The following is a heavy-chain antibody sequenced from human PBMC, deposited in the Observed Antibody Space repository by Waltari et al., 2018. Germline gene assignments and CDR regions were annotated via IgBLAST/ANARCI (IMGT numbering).Heavy chain of an antibody. J-gene: IGHJ4*02. V-gene: IGHV3-7*04. Sequence: EVQLVESGGGLVQPGGSLRLSCAASGFTFSSYWMSWVRQAPGKGLEWVANIKQDGSEKYYVDSVKGRFTISRDNAKNSLYLQMNSLRAEDTAVYYCARVQAFAARPPYFDYWGQGTLVTVSS. CDR2: IKQDGSEK. D-gene: IGHD6-6*01. CDR3: ARVQAFAARPPYFDY. CDR1: GFTFSSYW.